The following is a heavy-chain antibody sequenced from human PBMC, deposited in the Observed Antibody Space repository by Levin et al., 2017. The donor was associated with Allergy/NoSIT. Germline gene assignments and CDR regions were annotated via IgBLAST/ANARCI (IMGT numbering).Heavy chain of an antibody. CDR2: IIPIFGTP. Sequence: SVKVSCKASGGTVSSFPISWVRQAPGQGLEWMGGIIPIFGTPKYARKFRGRVTITADKSTTTAYMELSSLRSEDTAVYYCARKFHFETTGYYGDWYFDVWGRGTLVTVSS. V-gene: IGHV1-69*06. CDR1: GGTVSSFP. J-gene: IGHJ2*01. D-gene: IGHD3-9*01. CDR3: ARKFHFETTGYYGDWYFDV.